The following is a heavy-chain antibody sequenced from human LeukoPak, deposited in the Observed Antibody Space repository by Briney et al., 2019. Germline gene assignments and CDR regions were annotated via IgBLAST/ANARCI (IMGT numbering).Heavy chain of an antibody. D-gene: IGHD3-22*01. CDR3: SRGRAYYDSSGFFNY. Sequence: IPSETLSLTCTVSGGSISSYYWNWIRQPAGKGLEWIGRMYTTGSTSYNPSLASRVTMSVDTSKNQFSLNLNSVTAADTAFYYCSRGRAYYDSSGFFNYWGQGILVTVSS. CDR1: GGSISSYY. V-gene: IGHV4-4*07. J-gene: IGHJ4*02. CDR2: MYTTGST.